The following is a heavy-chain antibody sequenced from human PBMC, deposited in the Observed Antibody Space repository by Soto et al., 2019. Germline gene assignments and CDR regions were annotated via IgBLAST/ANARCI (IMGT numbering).Heavy chain of an antibody. V-gene: IGHV3-33*01. CDR3: GREFGGDSLEYFDY. Sequence: QVQLVESGGGVVQPGRSLRLSCAASGFTFSSYGMHWVRQAPGKGLEWVAVIWYDGSNKYYADSVKGRFTISRDNSKNRVYLQMNSRRAEDTDVYYWGREFGGDSLEYFDYWGQGTLVTVSS. D-gene: IGHD2-21*02. CDR1: GFTFSSYG. J-gene: IGHJ4*02. CDR2: IWYDGSNK.